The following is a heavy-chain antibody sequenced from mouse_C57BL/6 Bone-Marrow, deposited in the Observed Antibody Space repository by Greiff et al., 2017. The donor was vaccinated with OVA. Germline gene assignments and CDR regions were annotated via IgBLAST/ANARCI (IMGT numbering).Heavy chain of an antibody. V-gene: IGHV5-17*01. D-gene: IGHD2-2*01. CDR1: GFTFSDYG. J-gene: IGHJ4*01. CDR3: ARGYYHAMDY. Sequence: DVQLLESGGGLVKPGGSLKLSCAASGFTFSDYGMHWVRQAPEKGLEWVAYISSGSSTNYYADTVKGRFTISRDNAKNTLFLQMTSLRSEDTAMYYCARGYYHAMDYWGQGTSVTVSS. CDR2: ISSGSSTN.